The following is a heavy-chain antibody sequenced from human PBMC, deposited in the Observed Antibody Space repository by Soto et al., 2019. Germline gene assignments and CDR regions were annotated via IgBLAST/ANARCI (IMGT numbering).Heavy chain of an antibody. CDR2: IYYSGST. V-gene: IGHV4-59*01. J-gene: IGHJ6*02. CDR3: ARWAGYYYYYGMDV. Sequence: SETLSLTCTVSGGSISSYYWSWIRKPPGKGLEWIGYIYYSGSTNYNPSLKSRVTISVDTSKNQFSLKLSSVTAADTAVYYCARWAGYYYYYGMDVWGQGTTVTVSS. CDR1: GGSISSYY.